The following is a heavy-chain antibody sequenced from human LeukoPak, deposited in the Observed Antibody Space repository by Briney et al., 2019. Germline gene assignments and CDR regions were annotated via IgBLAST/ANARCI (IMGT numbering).Heavy chain of an antibody. Sequence: GGSLRLSCAASGFSVSNNYMSWVRQAPGKGLEWVSVIYSGGSTFYADSVKGRFTISRDNSKNTLYLQMNSLRAEDTAVYYCASDRYSPEYFQDWGQGTLVTASS. D-gene: IGHD2-15*01. CDR1: GFSVSNNY. V-gene: IGHV3-66*01. CDR3: ASDRYSPEYFQD. J-gene: IGHJ1*01. CDR2: IYSGGST.